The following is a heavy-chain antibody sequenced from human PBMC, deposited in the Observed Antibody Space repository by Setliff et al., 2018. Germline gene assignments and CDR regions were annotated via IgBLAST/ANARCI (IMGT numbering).Heavy chain of an antibody. CDR2: IHSSGRS. CDR1: DVSISGYY. D-gene: IGHD2-15*01. CDR3: ARARYCSGGRCYWTWFDP. V-gene: IGHV4-4*08. Sequence: SETLSLTCTVSDVSISGYYWSWIRQPPGKGLEWIGYIHSSGRSNYNPSLKSRVTTSIDTSKNQFSLKLSSVTAADTAVYYCARARYCSGGRCYWTWFDPWGQGTLVTVS. J-gene: IGHJ5*02.